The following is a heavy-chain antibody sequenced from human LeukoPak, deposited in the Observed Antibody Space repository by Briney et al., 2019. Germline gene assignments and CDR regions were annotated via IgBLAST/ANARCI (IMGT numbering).Heavy chain of an antibody. CDR1: GYTLTSYF. CDR2: INPSGGST. J-gene: IGHJ5*02. D-gene: IGHD3-10*01. Sequence: ASVKVSCKASGYTLTSYFIHWVRQAPGQGLEWMGIINPSGGSTSYAQKFQGRVTMTTDTSTSTAYMELRSLRSDDTAVYYCARVSPVVLWFGEPGPWGQGTLVTVSS. CDR3: ARVSPVVLWFGEPGP. V-gene: IGHV1-46*01.